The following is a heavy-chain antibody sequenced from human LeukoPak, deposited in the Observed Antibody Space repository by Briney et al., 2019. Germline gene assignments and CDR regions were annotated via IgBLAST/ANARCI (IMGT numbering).Heavy chain of an antibody. Sequence: GGSLRLSCAASGFTFSSYWMHWVRQAPGKGLVWVSRINSDGSSTSYADSVKGRFTISRDNAKNTLDLQMNSLRAEDTAVYYCARGYDSSGYYTLSGAFDIWGQGTMVTVSS. CDR1: GFTFSSYW. J-gene: IGHJ3*02. D-gene: IGHD3-22*01. CDR3: ARGYDSSGYYTLSGAFDI. V-gene: IGHV3-74*01. CDR2: INSDGSST.